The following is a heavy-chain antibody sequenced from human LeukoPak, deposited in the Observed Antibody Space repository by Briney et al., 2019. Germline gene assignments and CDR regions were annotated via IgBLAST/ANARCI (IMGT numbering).Heavy chain of an antibody. CDR2: INHSGST. Sequence: SETLSLTCAVYGGSFSGYYWSWVRQPPGKGLEWIGEINHSGSTNYNPSLKSRVTISVDTSKNQFSLKLSSVTAADTAVYNCARGGGDYWGQGTLVTVSS. D-gene: IGHD3-10*01. CDR3: ARGGGDY. CDR1: GGSFSGYY. V-gene: IGHV4-34*01. J-gene: IGHJ4*02.